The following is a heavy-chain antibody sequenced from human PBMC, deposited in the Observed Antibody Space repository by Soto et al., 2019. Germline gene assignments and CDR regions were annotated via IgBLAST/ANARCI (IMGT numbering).Heavy chain of an antibody. V-gene: IGHV3-23*01. CDR2: ISGSGGST. CDR1: GFTFSSYA. CDR3: AKAGWNQGYYYHGMDV. D-gene: IGHD1-1*01. Sequence: GGSLRLSCAASGFTFSSYAMSWVRQAPGKGLEWVSAISGSGGSTYYADSVKGRFTISRDNSKNTLYLQMNSLRAEDTAVYYCAKAGWNQGYYYHGMDVWGQGTTVTVSS. J-gene: IGHJ6*02.